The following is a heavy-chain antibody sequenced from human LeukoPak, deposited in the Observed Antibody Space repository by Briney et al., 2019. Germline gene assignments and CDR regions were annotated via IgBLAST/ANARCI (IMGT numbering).Heavy chain of an antibody. CDR2: INSDGSWT. V-gene: IGHV3-74*01. Sequence: GGSLRLSCAASGNYWMHWVRQAPGKGLVWVSHINSDGSWTSYADSVKGRFTISKDNAKNTVYLQMNDLRAEDTAVYYCVSFYETYWGRGILVTVSS. CDR1: GNYW. J-gene: IGHJ4*02. D-gene: IGHD2-2*01. CDR3: VSFYETY.